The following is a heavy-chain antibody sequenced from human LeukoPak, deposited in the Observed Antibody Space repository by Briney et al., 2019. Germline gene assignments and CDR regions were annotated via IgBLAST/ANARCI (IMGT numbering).Heavy chain of an antibody. V-gene: IGHV1-8*01. D-gene: IGHD6-6*01. CDR2: MNPNSGNT. Sequence: ASVKVSCKASGYTFTSYDINWVRQSTGQGLEWMGWMNPNSGNTGYAQKFQGRVTMTRNASISTAYMGLSSLRSEDTAVYYCARGIKYSSRRNYFDYWGQGTLVTVSS. CDR3: ARGIKYSSRRNYFDY. J-gene: IGHJ4*02. CDR1: GYTFTSYD.